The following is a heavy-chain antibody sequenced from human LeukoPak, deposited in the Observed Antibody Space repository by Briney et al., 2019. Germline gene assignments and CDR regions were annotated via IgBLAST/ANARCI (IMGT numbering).Heavy chain of an antibody. J-gene: IGHJ4*02. V-gene: IGHV1-69*04. D-gene: IGHD3-3*01. CDR2: IIPILGIA. Sequence: SVKVSCKASGGTFSSYAISWVRQAPGQGLEWMGRIIPILGIANYAQKFQGRVTITADKSTSTAYMELSSLRSEDTAVYYCARSLNNALDFWSGYYNLDYWGQGTLVTVSS. CDR3: ARSLNNALDFWSGYYNLDY. CDR1: GGTFSSYA.